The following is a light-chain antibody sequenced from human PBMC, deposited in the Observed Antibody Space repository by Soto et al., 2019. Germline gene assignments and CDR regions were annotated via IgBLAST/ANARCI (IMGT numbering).Light chain of an antibody. CDR2: ANS. J-gene: IGLJ2*01. CDR3: QSYDSSLSEVV. V-gene: IGLV1-40*01. Sequence: QSVLTQPPSVSGAPGQRVTISCTGSSSNIGAGYNVHWYQQLPGTAPKLLIYANSNRPSGVPDRFSGSKSGTSASLAITELQAEDEADYYCQSYDSSLSEVVFGGGTKLTVL. CDR1: SSNIGAGYN.